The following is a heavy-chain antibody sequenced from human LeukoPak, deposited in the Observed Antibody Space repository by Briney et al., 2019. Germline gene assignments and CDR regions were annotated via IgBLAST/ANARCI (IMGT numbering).Heavy chain of an antibody. V-gene: IGHV3-23*01. CDR1: GFTFSSYG. CDR3: AKRSDYGDSGNYFDY. CDR2: ISGRDSNT. Sequence: GGSLRLSCAASGFTFSSYGMSWVRQAPGKGLEWVSLISGRDSNTYYADSVEGRFTIPRDNSKNTLYLQMNSLRAEDTAVYYCAKRSDYGDSGNYFDYWGQGTPVTVSS. D-gene: IGHD4-17*01. J-gene: IGHJ4*02.